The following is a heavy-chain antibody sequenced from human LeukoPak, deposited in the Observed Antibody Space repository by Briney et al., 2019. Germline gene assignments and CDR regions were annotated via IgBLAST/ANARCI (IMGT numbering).Heavy chain of an antibody. V-gene: IGHV3-53*01. Sequence: GGSLRLSCAASGFSVSSNYMSWVRQAPGKGLERVSFICTDGRTYYADSVKGRFSISRDVSENTLYLQMTSLRADDTAVYYCTGDGVSQDWLFLDYWGQGTLVTVSS. CDR2: ICTDGRT. CDR3: TGDGVSQDWLFLDY. D-gene: IGHD3/OR15-3a*01. CDR1: GFSVSSNY. J-gene: IGHJ4*02.